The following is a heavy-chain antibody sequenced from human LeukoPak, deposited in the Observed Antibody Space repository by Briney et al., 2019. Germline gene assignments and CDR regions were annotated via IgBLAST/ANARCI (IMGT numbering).Heavy chain of an antibody. Sequence: GGSLRLSCAASGFTFSSYSMDWVRQAPGKGLEWVSSISSSSSYIYYADSVNGPFTISRDNAKNSLYLQMNSLRAEDTAVYYCARGISQRTTHAFDIWGQGTMVTVSS. J-gene: IGHJ3*02. D-gene: IGHD2-21*01. CDR3: ARGISQRTTHAFDI. CDR2: ISSSSSYI. V-gene: IGHV3-21*01. CDR1: GFTFSSYS.